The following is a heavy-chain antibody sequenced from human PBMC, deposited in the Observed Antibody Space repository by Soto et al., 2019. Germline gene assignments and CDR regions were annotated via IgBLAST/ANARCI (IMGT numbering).Heavy chain of an antibody. CDR1: GGSIVNGNYS. CDR3: ASRLVDSATGYFDH. D-gene: IGHD6-25*01. V-gene: IGHV4-30-2*01. CDR2: IYHSGST. Sequence: QLQLQESGSGLLKSAQTLSLTCAVSGGSIVNGNYSWTWIRQPPGKALEWIGHIYHSGSTYFNPSLTSRVTLSVDRSKNHFSLNMRSVTAADTAVYHCASRLVDSATGYFDHWGQGTLVTVSS. J-gene: IGHJ4*02.